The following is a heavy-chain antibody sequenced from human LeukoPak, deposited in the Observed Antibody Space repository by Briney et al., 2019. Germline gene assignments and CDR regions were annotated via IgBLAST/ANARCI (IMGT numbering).Heavy chain of an antibody. CDR2: ISSSSSYI. Sequence: GGSLRLSCAASGFTFSTYSMYWVRQAPGKGLEWFSSISSSSSYIYYADSVKGRFTISRDNAKNSLYLQMNRLRAEDTAMYYCARAEGSGSRERFDYWGQGTLVTASS. J-gene: IGHJ4*02. V-gene: IGHV3-21*01. CDR1: GFTFSTYS. CDR3: ARAEGSGSRERFDY. D-gene: IGHD3-10*01.